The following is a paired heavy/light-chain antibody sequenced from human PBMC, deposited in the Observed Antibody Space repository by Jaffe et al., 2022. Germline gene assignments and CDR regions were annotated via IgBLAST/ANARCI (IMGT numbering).Heavy chain of an antibody. J-gene: IGHJ4*02. D-gene: IGHD7-27*01. CDR3: AKDINGGPDY. CDR2: ISWDGGST. CDR1: GFTFDDYA. Sequence: EVQLVESGGVVVQPGGSLRLSCAASGFTFDDYAMHWVRQAPGKGLEWVSLISWDGGSTYYADSVKGRFTISRDNSKNSLYLQMNSLRAEDTALYYCAKDINGGPDYWGQGTLVTVSS. V-gene: IGHV3-43D*04.
Light chain of an antibody. CDR1: ALPKKY. Sequence: SYELTQPPSVSVSPGQTARITCSGDALPKKYPYWYQQKSGQAPVLVIYEDSKRPSGIPERFSGSSSGTMATLTISGAQVEDEADYYCYSTDSSGNPSFGGGTKLTVL. CDR2: EDS. CDR3: YSTDSSGNPS. J-gene: IGLJ2*01. V-gene: IGLV3-10*01.